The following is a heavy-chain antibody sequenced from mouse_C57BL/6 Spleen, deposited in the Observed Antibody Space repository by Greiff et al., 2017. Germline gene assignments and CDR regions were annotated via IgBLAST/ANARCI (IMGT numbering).Heavy chain of an antibody. V-gene: IGHV1-53*01. CDR3: ARSGGSSHFDY. D-gene: IGHD1-1*01. Sequence: QVQLQQSGTELVKPGASVKLSCKASGYTFTSYWMHWVKQRPGQGLEWIGNINPSNGGTNYNEKFKSQATLTVDKSSSTAYMQLSSLTSEDSAVYYCARSGGSSHFDYWGQGTTLTVSS. CDR2: INPSNGGT. J-gene: IGHJ2*01. CDR1: GYTFTSYW.